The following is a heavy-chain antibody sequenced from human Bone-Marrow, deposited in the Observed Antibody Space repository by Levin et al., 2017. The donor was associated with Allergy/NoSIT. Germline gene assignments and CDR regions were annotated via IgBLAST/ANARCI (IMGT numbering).Heavy chain of an antibody. CDR2: ISGSGGST. J-gene: IGHJ4*02. Sequence: GGSLRLSCAASGFTFSSYAMSWVRQAPGKGLEWVSAISGSGGSTYYADSVKGRFTISRDNSKNTLYLQMNSLRAEDTAVYYCAKSGLVGDYGDYFDYWGQGTLVTVSS. CDR1: GFTFSSYA. D-gene: IGHD4-17*01. V-gene: IGHV3-23*01. CDR3: AKSGLVGDYGDYFDY.